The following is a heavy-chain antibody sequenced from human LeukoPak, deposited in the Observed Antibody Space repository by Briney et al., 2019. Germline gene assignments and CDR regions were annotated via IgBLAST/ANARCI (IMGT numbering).Heavy chain of an antibody. D-gene: IGHD3-10*01. CDR1: GLNFDDSA. Sequence: PGGSLRLSCVASGLNFDDSAMHWVRQAPGKGLEWVSLISADGGSTFSADSVKGRFSISRDNSKNSLYLQMNSLRSEDTAMYYCAKESGKFHYWGQGTLVAVSS. CDR3: AKESGKFHY. V-gene: IGHV3-43*02. J-gene: IGHJ4*02. CDR2: ISADGGST.